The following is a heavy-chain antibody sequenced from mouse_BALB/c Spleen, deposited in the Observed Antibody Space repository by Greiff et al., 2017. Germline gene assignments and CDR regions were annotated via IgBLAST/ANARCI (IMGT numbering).Heavy chain of an antibody. V-gene: IGHV1-80*01. CDR3: ARMGRYDDAMDY. CDR2: IYPGDGDT. J-gene: IGHJ4*01. Sequence: QVHVKQSGAELVRPGSSVKISCKASGYAFSSYWMNWVKQRPGQGLEWIGQIYPGDGDTNYNVKFKGKATLTADKSSSTAYMQLSSLTSEDSAVYFCARMGRYDDAMDYWGRGTSVTVSS. CDR1: GYAFSSYW. D-gene: IGHD2-14*01.